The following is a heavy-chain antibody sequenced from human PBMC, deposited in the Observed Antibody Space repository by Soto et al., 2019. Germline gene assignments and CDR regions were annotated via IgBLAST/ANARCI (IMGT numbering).Heavy chain of an antibody. V-gene: IGHV2-5*02. CDR3: AHSPLGQLRLYFDF. J-gene: IGHJ4*02. CDR2: IYWDDEK. CDR1: GFSLTTSGVG. Sequence: QITLKESGPTLVKPTQTLTLTCTFSGFSLTTSGVGVGWIRPPPGKALEWLALIYWDDEKRYSPSLKSRLSITKDTSNNQVVLTMTNMDPVDTATYFCAHSPLGQLRLYFDFWGQGTLVTVSS. D-gene: IGHD4-17*01.